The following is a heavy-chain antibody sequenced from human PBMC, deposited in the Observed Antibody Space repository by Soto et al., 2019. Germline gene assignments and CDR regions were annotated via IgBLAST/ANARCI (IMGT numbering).Heavy chain of an antibody. D-gene: IGHD2-15*01. J-gene: IGHJ4*02. V-gene: IGHV1-2*02. CDR2: IKPHSGRT. Sequence: VNLSRQASVYSFQGYYIHWLRQEPGQSIEWPGWIKPHSGRTNCAQKFQGQVTMYRDTCITKADMELNSLGSDDTVVAPCPVAYCRDISCSTFLGSDYWGQGTLVTVSS. CDR3: PVAYCRDISCSTFLGSDY. CDR1: VYSFQGYY.